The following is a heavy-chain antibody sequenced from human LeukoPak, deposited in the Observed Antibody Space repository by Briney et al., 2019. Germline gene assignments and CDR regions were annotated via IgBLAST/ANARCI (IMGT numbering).Heavy chain of an antibody. D-gene: IGHD3-10*01. V-gene: IGHV3-21*01. CDR3: AREIHGSGTYYPFDN. CDR1: GFTFTSYS. J-gene: IGHJ4*02. CDR2: ISSSTNYI. Sequence: GGSLRLSCAASGFTFTSYSMNWVRQAPGKGLEWVSSISSSTNYIYYADSVKGRFTISRDNAKKSLYLQMNSLRAEETAVYYCAREIHGSGTYYPFDNWGQGTLVTVSS.